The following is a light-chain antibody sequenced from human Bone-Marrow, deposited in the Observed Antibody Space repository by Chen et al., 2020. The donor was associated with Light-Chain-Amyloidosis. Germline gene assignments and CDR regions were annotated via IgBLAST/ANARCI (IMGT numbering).Light chain of an antibody. J-gene: IGLJ3*02. CDR3: QSYQGSGQGV. CDR1: SGSIATNY. Sequence: NFMLTQPHSVSESPGKTVIISCTRSSGSIATNYVQWYQQRPGSSPTTVISEDDQRPAGVPDRFSGSIDRSFNSASLTISGLKTADEADYYCQSYQGSGQGVFGGGTKLTVL. CDR2: EDD. V-gene: IGLV6-57*01.